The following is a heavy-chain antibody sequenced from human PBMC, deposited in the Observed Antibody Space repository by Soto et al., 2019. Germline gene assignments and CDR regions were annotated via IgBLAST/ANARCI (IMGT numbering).Heavy chain of an antibody. J-gene: IGHJ6*02. CDR2: IYYSGST. Sequence: SETLSLTCTVSGASISSYYWSWIRQPPGKGLEWIGYIYYSGSTNYNPSLKSRVTISVDTSKNQFSLKLRSVTAADTAKYFCARDDSFYGEPGYGMNVWGQGTTVTVSS. D-gene: IGHD4-17*01. CDR1: GASISSYY. V-gene: IGHV4-59*12. CDR3: ARDDSFYGEPGYGMNV.